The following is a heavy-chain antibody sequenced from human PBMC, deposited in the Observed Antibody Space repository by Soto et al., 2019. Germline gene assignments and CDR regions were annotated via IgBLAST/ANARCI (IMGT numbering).Heavy chain of an antibody. D-gene: IGHD2-2*01. CDR1: GGTFTNYA. CDR3: ARERSVGYCITTTCPKPFYYYAMDV. Sequence: SVKVSCKASGGTFTNYAFSWVRQAPGQGLEWMGGIIPVFGTPDYAQKFQGTVTITADESTRTASMELSSPRSDDTAVYYCARERSVGYCITTTCPKPFYYYAMDVWGQGTTVTVSS. CDR2: IIPVFGTP. J-gene: IGHJ6*02. V-gene: IGHV1-69*13.